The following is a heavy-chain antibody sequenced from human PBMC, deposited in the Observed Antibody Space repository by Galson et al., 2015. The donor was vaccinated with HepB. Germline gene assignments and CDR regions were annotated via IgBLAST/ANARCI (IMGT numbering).Heavy chain of an antibody. CDR2: IKQDGGEK. CDR3: ASSRIAAAGYHGMDV. D-gene: IGHD6-13*01. J-gene: IGHJ6*02. CDR1: GFTFSSYW. V-gene: IGHV3-7*01. Sequence: SLRLSCAASGFTFSSYWMSWVRQAPGKGLEWVANIKQDGGEKYYVDAMKGRFTISRDNAQNSLFLQMNSLRAEDTAVYYCASSRIAAAGYHGMDVWGQGTTVTVSS.